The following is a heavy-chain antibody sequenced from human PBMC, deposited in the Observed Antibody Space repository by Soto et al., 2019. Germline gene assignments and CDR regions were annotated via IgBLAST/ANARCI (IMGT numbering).Heavy chain of an antibody. V-gene: IGHV2-5*02. CDR1: GFSISSSGVG. Sequence: SGPTLVNPTQTLTLTCTLSGFSISSSGVGVGWIRQPPGKALEWLALIYWDDSQRYSPSLRSRLTITKDTAKNQVVLTMTDMDPVDTATYICARDTTMDPYYFDYWGQGTLVTVSS. CDR2: IYWDDSQ. D-gene: IGHD5-18*01. J-gene: IGHJ4*02. CDR3: ARDTTMDPYYFDY.